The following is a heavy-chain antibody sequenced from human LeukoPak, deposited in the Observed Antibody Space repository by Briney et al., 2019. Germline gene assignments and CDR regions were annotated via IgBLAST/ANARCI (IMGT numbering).Heavy chain of an antibody. V-gene: IGHV3-23*01. CDR2: ISGSGGST. CDR1: GFTFSSYA. CDR3: AKAFVVVVPAVVDAFDI. D-gene: IGHD2-2*01. Sequence: PGGSLRLSCAASGFTFSSYAMSWVRQAPVKGLEWVSAISGSGGSTYYADSVKGRFTISRDNSKNTLYLQMNSLRAEDTAVYYCAKAFVVVVPAVVDAFDIWGQGTMVTVSS. J-gene: IGHJ3*02.